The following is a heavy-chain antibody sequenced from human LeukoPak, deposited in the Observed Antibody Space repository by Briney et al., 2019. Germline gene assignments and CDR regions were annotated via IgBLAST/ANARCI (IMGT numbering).Heavy chain of an antibody. CDR2: IRYDGSNK. J-gene: IGHJ4*02. Sequence: GGSLRLSCAASGFTFSIYGMHWVRQAPGKGLEWVAFIRYDGSNKYYADSVKGRFTISRDNSKNTLYLQMNSLRAEATAVYYCASVHSSGYYYWGQGTLVTVSS. CDR1: GFTFSIYG. D-gene: IGHD3-22*01. V-gene: IGHV3-30*02. CDR3: ASVHSSGYYY.